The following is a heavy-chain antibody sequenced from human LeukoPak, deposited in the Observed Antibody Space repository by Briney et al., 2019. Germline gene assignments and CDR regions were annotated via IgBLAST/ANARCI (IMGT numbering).Heavy chain of an antibody. CDR2: IYHSGST. Sequence: SQTLSLTCAVSGGSISSGGYSWSWIRQPPGKGLEWIGYIYHSGSTYYNPSLKSRVTISVDTSKNQFSLKLGSVTAADTAVYYCARAYGDYSSSDYWGQGTLVTVSS. J-gene: IGHJ4*02. V-gene: IGHV4-30-2*05. CDR1: GGSISSGGYS. D-gene: IGHD4-17*01. CDR3: ARAYGDYSSSDY.